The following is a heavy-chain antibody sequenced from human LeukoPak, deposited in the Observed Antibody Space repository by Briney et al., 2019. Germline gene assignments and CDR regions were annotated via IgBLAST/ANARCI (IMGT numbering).Heavy chain of an antibody. Sequence: SETLSLTCTVSGGSINIYYWSWIRQPPGKGLEWIGNVYYSGNTDYNPSLRSRVTISVDMSKNQFSLKLSSVTAADTAVYYCAREGRICSGGSCYSVSWFDPWGQGTLVTVSS. CDR1: GGSINIYY. V-gene: IGHV4-59*01. D-gene: IGHD2-15*01. CDR3: AREGRICSGGSCYSVSWFDP. CDR2: VYYSGNT. J-gene: IGHJ5*02.